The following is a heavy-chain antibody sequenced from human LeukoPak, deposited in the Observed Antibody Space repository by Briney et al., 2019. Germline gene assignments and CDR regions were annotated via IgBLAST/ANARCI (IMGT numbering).Heavy chain of an antibody. Sequence: SETLSLTCAVYGGSFSGYYWSWIRQPPGKGLEWIGEINHSGSTNYNPSLKSRVTISVDTSKNQFSLKLSSVTAADTAVYYCARARDYDSSGYYYTDDAFDIWGQGTMVTVSS. J-gene: IGHJ3*02. CDR3: ARARDYDSSGYYYTDDAFDI. D-gene: IGHD3-22*01. CDR2: INHSGST. V-gene: IGHV4-34*01. CDR1: GGSFSGYY.